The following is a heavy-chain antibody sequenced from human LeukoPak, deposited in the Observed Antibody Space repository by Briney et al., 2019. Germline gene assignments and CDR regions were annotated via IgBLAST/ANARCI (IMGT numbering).Heavy chain of an antibody. D-gene: IGHD5-18*01. CDR2: ISGTGDTT. CDR3: ARDKIQLWYYFDY. V-gene: IGHV3-23*01. CDR1: GFSFSSYA. J-gene: IGHJ4*02. Sequence: GGSLRLSCAASGFSFSSYAMTWVRQAPGKGLEWVSSISGTGDTTYYADSVKGRFTISRDNSKNTLYLQMNSLRAEDTAVYYCARDKIQLWYYFDYWGQGTLVTVSS.